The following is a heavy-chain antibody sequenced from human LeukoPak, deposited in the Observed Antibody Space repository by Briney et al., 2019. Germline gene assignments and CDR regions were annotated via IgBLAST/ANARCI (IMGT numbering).Heavy chain of an antibody. J-gene: IGHJ4*02. CDR3: ARVGAVADSFDY. CDR2: ISSSSSYI. Sequence: VGSLRLSCAASGFTFSSYSMNWVRQAPGKGLEWVSSISSSSSYIYYADSVKGRFTISRDNAKNSLYLQMNSLRAEDTAVYYCARVGAVADSFDYWGQGTLVTVSS. V-gene: IGHV3-21*01. D-gene: IGHD6-19*01. CDR1: GFTFSSYS.